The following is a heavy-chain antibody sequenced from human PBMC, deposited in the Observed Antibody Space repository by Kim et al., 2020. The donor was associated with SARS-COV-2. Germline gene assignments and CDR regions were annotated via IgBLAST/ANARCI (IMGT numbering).Heavy chain of an antibody. CDR3: ARDYLWFGELLKMPDY. V-gene: IGHV3-30-3*01. Sequence: GGSLRLSCAASGFTFSSYAMHWVRQAPGKGLEWVAVISYDGSNKYYADSVKGRFTISRDNSKNTLYLQMNSLRAEDTAVYYCARDYLWFGELLKMPDYWGQGTLVTVSS. D-gene: IGHD3-10*01. CDR2: ISYDGSNK. CDR1: GFTFSSYA. J-gene: IGHJ4*02.